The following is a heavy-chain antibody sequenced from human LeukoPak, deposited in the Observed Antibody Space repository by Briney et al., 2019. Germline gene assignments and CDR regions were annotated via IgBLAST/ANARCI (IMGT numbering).Heavy chain of an antibody. Sequence: SETLSLTCTVSGGSISSYYWSWIRQPPGKGLEWIGYIYYSGSTNYNPSLKSRVTISVDTSKNQFSLKLSSVTAADTAVCYCARFYMVASQFDYWGQGTLVTVSS. D-gene: IGHD5-12*01. V-gene: IGHV4-59*01. J-gene: IGHJ4*02. CDR3: ARFYMVASQFDY. CDR1: GGSISSYY. CDR2: IYYSGST.